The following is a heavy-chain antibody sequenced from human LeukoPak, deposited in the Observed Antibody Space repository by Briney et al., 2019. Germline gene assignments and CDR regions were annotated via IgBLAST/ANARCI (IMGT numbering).Heavy chain of an antibody. CDR3: VRLLISSSTLNAFDI. V-gene: IGHV1-69*01. D-gene: IGHD2-2*01. CDR1: GGSFSSYA. CDR2: IIPIFDTA. Sequence: SVKVSCKASGGSFSSYAISWVRQAPGQGLEWMGGIIPIFDTANYAQSFQGRVTFTADESTSTAYMELSSLRSEDTAVYYCVRLLISSSTLNAFDIWGQGTMVTVSS. J-gene: IGHJ3*02.